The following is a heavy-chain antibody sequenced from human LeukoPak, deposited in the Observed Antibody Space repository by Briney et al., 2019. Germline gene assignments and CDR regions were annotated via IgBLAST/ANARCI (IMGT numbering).Heavy chain of an antibody. Sequence: SETLSLTCAVYGGSFSGYYWSWIRQPAGRGLEWIGRIYTSGSTNYNPSLKSRVTISVDTSKNQFSLKLSSVTAADTAVYYCARDRFGELLVDYWGQGTLVTVSS. J-gene: IGHJ4*02. CDR2: IYTSGST. CDR1: GGSFSGYY. D-gene: IGHD3-10*01. CDR3: ARDRFGELLVDY. V-gene: IGHV4-4*07.